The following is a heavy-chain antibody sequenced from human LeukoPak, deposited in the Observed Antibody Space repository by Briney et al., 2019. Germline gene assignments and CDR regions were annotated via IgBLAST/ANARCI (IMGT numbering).Heavy chain of an antibody. J-gene: IGHJ4*02. CDR3: AKEGTYNNFWSGYFH. CDR2: VTGSGSVTSST. Sequence: GGSLRLSCAASGFTFSSFAMSWVRQAPGKGLEWVSSVTGSGSVTSSTYYADSVKGRFTISRDNYKNTLYLQMNSLRAEDTALYYCAKEGTYNNFWSGYFHWGQGALVTVSS. V-gene: IGHV3-23*01. D-gene: IGHD3-3*01. CDR1: GFTFSSFA.